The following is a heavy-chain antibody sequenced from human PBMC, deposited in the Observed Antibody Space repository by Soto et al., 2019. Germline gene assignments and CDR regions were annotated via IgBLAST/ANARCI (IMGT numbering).Heavy chain of an antibody. V-gene: IGHV4-34*01. J-gene: IGHJ4*02. Sequence: PSETLSLTCAVYCGSFIGYYWSWIRQPPGKGLEWIGEINHSGSTNYNPSLKSRVTISVDTSKNQFSLKLSSVTAADTAVYYCARARIAARYDYWGQGTLVTVSS. CDR3: ARARIAARYDY. D-gene: IGHD6-6*01. CDR1: CGSFIGYY. CDR2: INHSGST.